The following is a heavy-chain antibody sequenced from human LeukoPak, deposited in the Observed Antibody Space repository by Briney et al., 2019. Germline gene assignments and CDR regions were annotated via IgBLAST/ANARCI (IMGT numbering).Heavy chain of an antibody. V-gene: IGHV1-18*04. J-gene: IGHJ4*02. CDR1: GYTFTGYY. CDR3: ARGQTNRLLWVGELVSNINPFDY. Sequence: ASVKVSCKASGYTFTGYYMHWVRQAPGQGLEWMGWISGYNGHTKYAQKVQGRVTMSTDTSTSTVYMELRSLISGDTGVYYCARGQTNRLLWVGELVSNINPFDYWGQGTLVTVSS. CDR2: ISGYNGHT. D-gene: IGHD3-10*01.